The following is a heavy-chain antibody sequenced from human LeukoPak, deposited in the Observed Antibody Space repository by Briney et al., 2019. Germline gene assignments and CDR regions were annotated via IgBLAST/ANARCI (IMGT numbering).Heavy chain of an antibody. CDR2: INPNSGGT. V-gene: IGHV1-2*02. D-gene: IGHD6-13*01. CDR3: ARDGEVTAAAGSNNWFDP. Sequence: ASVKVSCKASGYTFTGYYMHWVRQAPGQGLEWMGWINPNSGGTNYAQKFQGRVTMTRDTSISTAYMELSRLRSDDTAVYYCARDGEVTAAAGSNNWFDPWGQGTLVTVSS. CDR1: GYTFTGYY. J-gene: IGHJ5*02.